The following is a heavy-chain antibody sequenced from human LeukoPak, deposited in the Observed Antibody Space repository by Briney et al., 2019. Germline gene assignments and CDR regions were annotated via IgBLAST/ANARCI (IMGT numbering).Heavy chain of an antibody. V-gene: IGHV1-8*01. D-gene: IGHD2-21*02. Sequence: ALVKVSCKASGYTFTSYDINWVRQATGQGLEWMGWMNPNSGNTGYAQKFQGRVTMTRSTSISTAYMELSSLRSEDTAVYYCATSNCGGDCYSLDYWGQGTLVTVSS. CDR2: MNPNSGNT. CDR1: GYTFTSYD. J-gene: IGHJ4*02. CDR3: ATSNCGGDCYSLDY.